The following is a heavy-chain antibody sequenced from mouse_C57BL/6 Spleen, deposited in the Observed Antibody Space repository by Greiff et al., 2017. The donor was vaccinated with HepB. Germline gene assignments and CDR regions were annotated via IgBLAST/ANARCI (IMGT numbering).Heavy chain of an antibody. D-gene: IGHD2-5*01. CDR2: IDPSDSYT. CDR1: GYTFTSYW. Sequence: QVQLQQSGAELVRPGTSVKLSCKASGYTFTSYWMHWVKQRPGQGLEWIGVIDPSDSYTNYNQKFKGKATLTVDTSSSTAYMQLSSLTSEDSAVYYCARYEVYYSNYGYYFDYWGQGTTLTVSS. CDR3: ARYEVYYSNYGYYFDY. V-gene: IGHV1-59*01. J-gene: IGHJ2*01.